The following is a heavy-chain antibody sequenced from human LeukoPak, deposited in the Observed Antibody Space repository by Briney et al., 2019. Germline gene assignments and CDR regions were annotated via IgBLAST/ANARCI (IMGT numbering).Heavy chain of an antibody. Sequence: GGSLRLSCVASGFTFSNYAMSWVSQAPGKGLEWIAALNGGRTFFQDSVRGRFTISRDNSKNTLYLQLNSLRGDDTAVYYCVKEVTGYGYFDYWGRGTLVTVSS. D-gene: IGHD2-2*03. CDR3: VKEVTGYGYFDY. CDR2: LNGGRT. J-gene: IGHJ4*02. V-gene: IGHV3-23*01. CDR1: GFTFSNYA.